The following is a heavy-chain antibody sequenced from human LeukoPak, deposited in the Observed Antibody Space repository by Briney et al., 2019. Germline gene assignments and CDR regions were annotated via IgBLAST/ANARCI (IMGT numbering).Heavy chain of an antibody. CDR1: GFTFSSYE. V-gene: IGHV3-48*03. Sequence: GGSLGLSCAASGFTFSSYEMNWVRQAPGKGLEWVSYISSSGSTIYYADSVKGRFTISRDNAKNSLYLQMNSLRAEDTAVYYCASQGYYYGSGSYHFDYWGQGTLVTVSS. CDR3: ASQGYYYGSGSYHFDY. D-gene: IGHD3-10*01. J-gene: IGHJ4*02. CDR2: ISSSGSTI.